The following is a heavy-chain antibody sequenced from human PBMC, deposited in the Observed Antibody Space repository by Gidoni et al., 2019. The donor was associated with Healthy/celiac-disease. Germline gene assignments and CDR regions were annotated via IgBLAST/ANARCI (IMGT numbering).Heavy chain of an antibody. CDR2: IYYSGST. V-gene: IGHV4-59*01. CDR1: GGSISSYY. J-gene: IGHJ4*02. D-gene: IGHD5-12*01. Sequence: QVQLQESGPGLVKPSETLSLTCTVSGGSISSYYWSWIRQPPGKGLEWIGCIYYSGSTNYNPSLKSRVTISVDTSKNQFSLKLSSVTAADTAVYYCAREGDGYNRWGQGTLVTVSS. CDR3: AREGDGYNR.